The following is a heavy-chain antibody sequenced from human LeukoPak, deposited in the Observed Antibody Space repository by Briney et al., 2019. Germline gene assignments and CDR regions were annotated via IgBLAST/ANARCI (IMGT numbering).Heavy chain of an antibody. D-gene: IGHD4-23*01. V-gene: IGHV4-39*01. CDR3: ARQPGGNSSPIDY. CDR1: GGSISSGGYY. J-gene: IGHJ4*02. CDR2: IYYSGST. Sequence: TSETLSLTCTVSGGSISSGGYYWGWIRQPPGKGLEWIGSIYYSGSTYYNPSLKSRVTISVDTSKNQFSLKLSSVTAADTAVYYCARQPGGNSSPIDYWGQGTLVTVSS.